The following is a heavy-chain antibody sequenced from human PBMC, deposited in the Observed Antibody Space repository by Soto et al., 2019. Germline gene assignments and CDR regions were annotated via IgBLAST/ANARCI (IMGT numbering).Heavy chain of an antibody. D-gene: IGHD3-16*01. CDR3: ATGRGSGGFDS. CDR1: GGTSNRYA. Sequence: QVQLVQSGAEVKKPGSSVNVSCKASGGTSNRYAFSWVRQAPGQGLEWMGGSIPIFGTANYAQKFQGRATITADESTSTGYMELSRLRSDDTATYYCATGRGSGGFDSWGQGTQVIVSS. J-gene: IGHJ4*02. CDR2: SIPIFGTA. V-gene: IGHV1-69*01.